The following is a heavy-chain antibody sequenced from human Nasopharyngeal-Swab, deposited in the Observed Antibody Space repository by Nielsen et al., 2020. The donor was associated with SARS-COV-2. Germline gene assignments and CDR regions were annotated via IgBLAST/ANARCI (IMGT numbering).Heavy chain of an antibody. D-gene: IGHD1-26*01. J-gene: IGHJ6*02. Sequence: VSVKVSCKASGYTFTSYYMHWVRQAPGQGLEWMGIINPSGGSTSYAQKFQGRVTMTRDTSTSTVYMELSSLRSEDTAVYYCARDLGGSYQYYYGMDVWGQGTTVTVSS. V-gene: IGHV1-46*01. CDR2: INPSGGST. CDR3: ARDLGGSYQYYYGMDV. CDR1: GYTFTSYY.